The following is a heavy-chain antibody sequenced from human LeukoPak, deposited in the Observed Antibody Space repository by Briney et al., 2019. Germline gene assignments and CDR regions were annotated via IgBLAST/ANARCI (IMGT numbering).Heavy chain of an antibody. V-gene: IGHV3-30*18. CDR3: AKTSGYDRGGRDYFDY. J-gene: IGHJ4*02. CDR2: ISYDGSNK. CDR1: GFTFSNYA. Sequence: GRSLRLSCADPGFTFSNYAMHWVRQAPGTGLEWVAVISYDGSNKYYADSVKGRFTISRDNSKNTLYLQMNSLRAEDTAVYYCAKTSGYDRGGRDYFDYGGQGTLVTVSA. D-gene: IGHD5-12*01.